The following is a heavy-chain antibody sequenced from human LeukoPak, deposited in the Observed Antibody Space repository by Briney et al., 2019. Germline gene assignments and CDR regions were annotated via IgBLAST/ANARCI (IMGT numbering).Heavy chain of an antibody. D-gene: IGHD3-22*01. V-gene: IGHV1-69*05. CDR2: IIPIFGTA. Sequence: ASVKVSCKASGGTFSSYAISWVRQAPGQGLEWMGGIIPIFGTANYAQKLQGRVTMTTDTSTSTAYMELRSLRSDDTAVYYCARETSYYDSSGYYWGVGDYYYYMDVWGKGTTVTVSS. CDR3: ARETSYYDSSGYYWGVGDYYYYMDV. CDR1: GGTFSSYA. J-gene: IGHJ6*03.